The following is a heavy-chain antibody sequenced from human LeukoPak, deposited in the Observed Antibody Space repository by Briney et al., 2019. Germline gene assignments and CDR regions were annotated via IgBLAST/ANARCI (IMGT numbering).Heavy chain of an antibody. Sequence: SETLSLTCTVSGGSISSGGYYWSWIRQHPGKGLEWIGYIYYSGSTYYNPSLKSRVTISVDTSKNQFSLKLSSVTAADTAVYYCARAYYDILTGYYRYNWFDPWGQGTLVTVSS. CDR3: ARAYYDILTGYYRYNWFDP. D-gene: IGHD3-9*01. CDR2: IYYSGST. V-gene: IGHV4-31*03. J-gene: IGHJ5*02. CDR1: GGSISSGGYY.